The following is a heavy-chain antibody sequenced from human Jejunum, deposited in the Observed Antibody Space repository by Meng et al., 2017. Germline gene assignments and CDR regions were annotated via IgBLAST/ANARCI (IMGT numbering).Heavy chain of an antibody. J-gene: IGHJ4*02. D-gene: IGHD2-2*01. CDR3: AREGQLMLGLVDY. CDR2: IYYTGSA. CDR1: GDSISSGGHY. Sequence: QAPLQESGPGLVTPSQTLSRHCTVSGDSISSGGHYWSWIRQHPGKGLEWIGYIYYTGSAYYNPSLESRVTLSVDTSNNQFSLRLNSVTAADTAVYYCAREGQLMLGLVDYWGQGTLVTVSS. V-gene: IGHV4-31*03.